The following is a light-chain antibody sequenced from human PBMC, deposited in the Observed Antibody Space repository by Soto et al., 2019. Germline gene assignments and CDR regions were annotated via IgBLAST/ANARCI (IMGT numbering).Light chain of an antibody. J-gene: IGKJ1*01. Sequence: ETVLTQSPATLSVSPGERVTLSCRASETVITNLSWYQHRPCQAPRLLIYDVSTGATGIPARFSGRRSGTEFTLTISSLQSEDFRVYYCQQYNIWPQTFGQGGNVDIK. CDR2: DVS. CDR3: QQYNIWPQT. V-gene: IGKV3-15*01. CDR1: ETVITN.